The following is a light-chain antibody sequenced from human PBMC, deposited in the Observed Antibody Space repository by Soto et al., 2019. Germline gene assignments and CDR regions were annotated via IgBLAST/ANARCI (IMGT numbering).Light chain of an antibody. J-gene: IGLJ1*01. CDR2: EVS. Sequence: QSALTQPASVSGSPGPSVTISCTGTSSDVGGYQYVSWYQQHPGKAPKLMIYEVSNRPSGVSNRFSGSKSGNTASLTISGLQAEDEADYYCSSYTSSRTLLYVFGTGTKLTVL. CDR3: SSYTSSRTLLYV. V-gene: IGLV2-14*01. CDR1: SSDVGGYQY.